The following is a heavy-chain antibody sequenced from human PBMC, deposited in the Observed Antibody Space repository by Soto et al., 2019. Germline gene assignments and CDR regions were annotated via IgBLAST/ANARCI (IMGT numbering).Heavy chain of an antibody. J-gene: IGHJ4*02. Sequence: ASVKVSCKASGYTFTSYAMHWVRQAPGQRLEWMGWINAGNGNTKYSQKFQGRVTITRDTSASTAYMELSSLRSEDTAVYYCARTDRVAAAGTRPGYWGQGTLDTVSS. V-gene: IGHV1-3*01. CDR2: INAGNGNT. CDR1: GYTFTSYA. D-gene: IGHD6-13*01. CDR3: ARTDRVAAAGTRPGY.